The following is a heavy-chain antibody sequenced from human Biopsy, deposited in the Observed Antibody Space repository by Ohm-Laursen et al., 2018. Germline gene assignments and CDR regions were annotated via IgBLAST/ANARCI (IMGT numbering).Heavy chain of an antibody. CDR3: ARGRLRAVARFDY. D-gene: IGHD6-19*01. Sequence: ETLSLTCAVYGGSFSGYYWSWIRQPPGKGLEWIGEINHSGSTNYNPSLKSRVTISVDTSKNQFSLKLSSVTAADTAVYYCARGRLRAVARFDYWGQGTLVTVSS. V-gene: IGHV4-34*01. J-gene: IGHJ4*02. CDR1: GGSFSGYY. CDR2: INHSGST.